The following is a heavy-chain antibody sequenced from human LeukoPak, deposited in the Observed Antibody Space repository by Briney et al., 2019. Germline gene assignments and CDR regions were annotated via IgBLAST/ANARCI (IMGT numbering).Heavy chain of an antibody. CDR2: ISWNSGSI. J-gene: IGHJ3*02. CDR1: GFTFDDYA. Sequence: GGSLRLSCAASGFTFDDYAMHWVRQAPGKGLEWVSGISWNSGSIGYADSVKGRFTISRDNAKNSLYLQMNSLRAEDTALYYCAKDQRDYGDYAGEGGFDIWGQGTMVNVSS. D-gene: IGHD4-17*01. CDR3: AKDQRDYGDYAGEGGFDI. V-gene: IGHV3-9*01.